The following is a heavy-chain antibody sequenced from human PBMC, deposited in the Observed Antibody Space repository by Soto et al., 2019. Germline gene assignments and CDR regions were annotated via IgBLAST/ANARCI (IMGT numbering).Heavy chain of an antibody. V-gene: IGHV2-5*02. D-gene: IGHD2-21*02. CDR1: GLSLSTTGVG. CDR2: LYWDDAQ. Sequence: QVTLKESGPTLVKPTQTLTLTCTVSGLSLSTTGVGVGWVRQPPGKALELLALLYWDDAQRYSPSLRSRLTITKDISETQVVLTMTNVDTVDTATYSCVQIRCGGDCLYIYSSHAYNGLDVWGQGTTVSVSS. J-gene: IGHJ6*02. CDR3: VQIRCGGDCLYIYSSHAYNGLDV.